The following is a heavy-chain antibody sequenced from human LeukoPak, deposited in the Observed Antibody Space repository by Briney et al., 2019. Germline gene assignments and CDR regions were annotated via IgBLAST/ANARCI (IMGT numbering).Heavy chain of an antibody. Sequence: PGGSLRLSCAASGFTFSSYSMTWVRQAPGKGLEWVSYISSSSSTIYYADSVKGRFTISRDNAKNSLYLQMNSLRDEDTAVYYCARETMIVVVIGMDVWGQGTTVTVSS. D-gene: IGHD3-22*01. CDR3: ARETMIVVVIGMDV. CDR2: ISSSSSTI. J-gene: IGHJ6*02. V-gene: IGHV3-48*02. CDR1: GFTFSSYS.